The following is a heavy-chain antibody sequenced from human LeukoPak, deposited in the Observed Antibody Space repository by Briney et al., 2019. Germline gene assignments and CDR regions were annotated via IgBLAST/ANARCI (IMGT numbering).Heavy chain of an antibody. CDR3: ARGPPYGGNSDY. CDR2: ISYDGSNK. Sequence: PGGSLRLSCAASGFTFSSYAMHWVRQAPGKGLEWVAVISYDGSNKYYADSVKGRFTISRDNSKNTLYLQMNSLRAEDTAVYYCARGPPYGGNSDYWGQGTLVTVSS. D-gene: IGHD4-23*01. CDR1: GFTFSSYA. V-gene: IGHV3-30-3*01. J-gene: IGHJ4*02.